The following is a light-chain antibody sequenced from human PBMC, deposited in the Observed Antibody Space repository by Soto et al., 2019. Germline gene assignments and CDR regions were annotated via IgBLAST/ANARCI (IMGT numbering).Light chain of an antibody. CDR3: QQYGSSPQILRT. Sequence: EIVLTQSPGTLSLSPGERATLSCRASQSVSSSYLAWYQQKPGQASRLLIYGASSRATGIPDRFSGSGSGTDFTLTISRLEPEDFEVYYCQQYGSSPQILRTFGQGTKLEIK. CDR1: QSVSSSY. V-gene: IGKV3-20*01. CDR2: GAS. J-gene: IGKJ2*01.